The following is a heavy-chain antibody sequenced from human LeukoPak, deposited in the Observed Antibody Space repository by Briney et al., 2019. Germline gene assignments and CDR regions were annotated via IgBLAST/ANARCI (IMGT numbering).Heavy chain of an antibody. CDR2: ISGSGSST. CDR1: GFAFSTYA. V-gene: IGHV3-23*01. Sequence: GGSLRLSCAASGFAFSTYAMSRARQAPGKGLEWVSTISGSGSSTYYADSVKGRFTISRDNSKNTLYLQMNGLRAEDKAVYYCANLTSVDFWGHGTLVTVSS. D-gene: IGHD3-10*01. J-gene: IGHJ4*01. CDR3: ANLTSVDF.